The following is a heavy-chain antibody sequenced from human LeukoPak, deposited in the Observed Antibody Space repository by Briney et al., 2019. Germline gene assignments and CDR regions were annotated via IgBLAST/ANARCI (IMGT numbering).Heavy chain of an antibody. V-gene: IGHV1-69*05. CDR3: AREYIVVVVAATPGSFYGMYV. CDR1: GGTFSSYA. D-gene: IGHD2-15*01. J-gene: IGHJ6*02. CDR2: IIPIFGTA. Sequence: ASVKVSCKASGGTFSSYAISWVRQAPGQGLEWMGGIIPIFGTANYAQKFQGRVTITTDESTSTAYMELSSLRSEDTAVYYCAREYIVVVVAATPGSFYGMYVWGQGTAVTVSS.